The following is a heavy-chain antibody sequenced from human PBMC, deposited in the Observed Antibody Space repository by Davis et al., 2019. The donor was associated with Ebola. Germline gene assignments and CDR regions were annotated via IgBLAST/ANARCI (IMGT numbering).Heavy chain of an antibody. CDR2: INPKSGGT. CDR3: AREGVSAADTNWFDP. J-gene: IGHJ5*02. D-gene: IGHD2-2*01. CDR1: GGTFSSYA. V-gene: IGHV1-2*02. Sequence: ASVKVSCKASGGTFSSYAISWVRQAPGQGLEWMGWINPKSGGTNYAQKFQGRVTMTRDTSITTAYMELSGLRSDDTAVYYCAREGVSAADTNWFDPWGQGTLVTVSS.